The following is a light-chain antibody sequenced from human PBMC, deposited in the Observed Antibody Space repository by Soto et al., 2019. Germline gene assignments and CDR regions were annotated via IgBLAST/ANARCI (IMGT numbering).Light chain of an antibody. CDR1: QSISSY. CDR3: QQSYTTPQT. CDR2: AAP. J-gene: IGKJ2*01. Sequence: DIQMTQSPSSLSASVGDRVTITCRASQSISSYLNWYQQKPGKAPKLLIYAAPCLQSGVPSSFSGSGSGTDFPLTISSLQPEDVATYYCQQSYTTPQTFGQGTKLEIK. V-gene: IGKV1-39*01.